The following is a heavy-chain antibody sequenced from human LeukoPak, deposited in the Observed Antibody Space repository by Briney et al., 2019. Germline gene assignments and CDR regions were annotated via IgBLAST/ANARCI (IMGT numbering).Heavy chain of an antibody. CDR1: GFTFTSSA. D-gene: IGHD6-13*01. V-gene: IGHV1-58*02. Sequence: SVKVSCKASGFTFTSSAMLWVRQARGQRLEWIGWIVVGSGNTNYAQKFQERVTITRDMSTSTAYMELSSLRSEDTAVYYCAAVGVLAAAGAIGDWGQGTLVTVSS. J-gene: IGHJ4*02. CDR3: AAVGVLAAAGAIGD. CDR2: IVVGSGNT.